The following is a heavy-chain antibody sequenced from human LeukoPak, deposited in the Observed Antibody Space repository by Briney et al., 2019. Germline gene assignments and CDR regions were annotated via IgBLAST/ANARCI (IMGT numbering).Heavy chain of an antibody. V-gene: IGHV1-69*01. CDR2: XXPXXXTA. D-gene: IGHD2-15*01. Sequence: AISXXXXAPGQGLEXXXXXXPXXXTAXXSQKFQARVTITAHQSTSTAYMQLSSLRSEDTAVYYCARSEVGYCSGGSCRSLSAAEYFQHWGQGTLVTVSS. CDR1: A. J-gene: IGHJ1*01. CDR3: ARSEVGYCSGGSCRSLSAAEYFQH.